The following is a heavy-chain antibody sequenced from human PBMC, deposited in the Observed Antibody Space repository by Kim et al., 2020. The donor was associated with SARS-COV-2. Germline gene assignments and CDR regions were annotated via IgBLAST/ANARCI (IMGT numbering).Heavy chain of an antibody. CDR2: ISSNGGST. J-gene: IGHJ4*02. Sequence: GGSLRLSCSASGFTFSSYEMDWVRQAPGKGLEYVSAISSNGGSTYQVDSVKGRFIISRDISKNTLYLQMNSLRPEDTAVYYCVRRGRGYNPAHDYWGQGTLVTVSS. D-gene: IGHD1-1*01. V-gene: IGHV3-64D*09. CDR1: GFTFSSYE. CDR3: VRRGRGYNPAHDY.